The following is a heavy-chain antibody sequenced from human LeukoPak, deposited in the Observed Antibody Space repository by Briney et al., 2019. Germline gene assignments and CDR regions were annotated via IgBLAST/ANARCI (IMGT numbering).Heavy chain of an antibody. V-gene: IGHV3-23*01. CDR1: GFTFSSYA. Sequence: GGSLRLSCAASGFTFSSYAMSWVRQAPGKGLEWVSAISGSGGSTYYADPVKGRFTISRDNSKNTLYLQMNSLRAEDTAVYYCARSPLTGYYFFDYWGQGTLVTVSS. J-gene: IGHJ4*02. CDR2: ISGSGGST. CDR3: ARSPLTGYYFFDY. D-gene: IGHD3-9*01.